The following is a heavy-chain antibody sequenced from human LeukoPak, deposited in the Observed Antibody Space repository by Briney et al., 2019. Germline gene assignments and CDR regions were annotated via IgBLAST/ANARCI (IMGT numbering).Heavy chain of an antibody. J-gene: IGHJ6*02. Sequence: RTSETLSLTCTVSGYSISSGYYWGWIRQPPGKGLEWIGSIYHSGSTYYNPSLKSRVTISVDTSKNQFSLKLSSVTAADTAVYYCARARGVAAAGYYYYGMDVWGQGTTVTVSS. D-gene: IGHD6-13*01. CDR3: ARARGVAAAGYYYYGMDV. CDR2: IYHSGST. V-gene: IGHV4-38-2*02. CDR1: GYSISSGYY.